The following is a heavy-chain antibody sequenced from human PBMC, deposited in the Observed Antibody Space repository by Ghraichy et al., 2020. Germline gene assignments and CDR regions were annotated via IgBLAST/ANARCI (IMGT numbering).Heavy chain of an antibody. D-gene: IGHD6-6*01. Sequence: LSLTCAASGFTFSSYWMSWVRQAPGKGLEWVANIKQDGSEKYYVDSVKGRFTISRDNAKNSLYLQMNSLRAEDTAVYYCARDRLSEYSSSSLNWYFNLWGRGTLVTVSS. CDR1: GFTFSSYW. V-gene: IGHV3-7*01. CDR2: IKQDGSEK. CDR3: ARDRLSEYSSSSLNWYFNL. J-gene: IGHJ2*01.